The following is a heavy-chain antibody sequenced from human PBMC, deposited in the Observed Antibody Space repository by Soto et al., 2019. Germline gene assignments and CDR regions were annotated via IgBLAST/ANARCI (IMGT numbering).Heavy chain of an antibody. Sequence: QVQLVESGGGVVQPGRSLRLSCEVSGFTFSSYAMHWVRQAPGKGLEWVAVISFDGSNKYYADSVKGRITGSRDNSKNTRYLQMNSLRAEDTAVYYCARVDWAVGATIPSGCDYWGQGTLVTVSS. CDR3: ARVDWAVGATIPSGCDY. CDR1: GFTFSSYA. V-gene: IGHV3-30-3*01. CDR2: ISFDGSNK. D-gene: IGHD1-26*01. J-gene: IGHJ4*02.